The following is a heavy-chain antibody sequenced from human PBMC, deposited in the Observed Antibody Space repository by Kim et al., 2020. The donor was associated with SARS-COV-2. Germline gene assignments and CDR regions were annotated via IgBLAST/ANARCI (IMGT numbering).Heavy chain of an antibody. D-gene: IGHD3-9*01. J-gene: IGHJ4*02. CDR3: AQFGFDWLLSL. V-gene: IGHV3-74*01. CDR1: GFIFSHYW. CDR2: ISNDGSVT. Sequence: GGSLRLSCEGSGFIFSHYWMHWVRQAPGKGLEWVSRISNDGSVTGHADSVKGRFTISRDNARNTLYLQMNSLRVEDTAVYYCAQFGFDWLLSLWGQGTLVTVSS.